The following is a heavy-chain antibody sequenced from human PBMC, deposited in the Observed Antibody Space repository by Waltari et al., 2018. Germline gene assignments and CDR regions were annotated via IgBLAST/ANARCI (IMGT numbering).Heavy chain of an antibody. CDR3: ATYIGASVGTAAFDV. J-gene: IGHJ3*01. V-gene: IGHV4-39*01. Sequence: QLQLQESGPRLVRPSETLSLICRVSVFSITSTRHYWAWIRQSPGQGLEWIGTVSYSGTTYISPSLKSRVSVSRDTSKNQVSLILGSVTAADMAVYYCATYIGASVGTAAFDVWGQGTMVTVSS. CDR1: VFSITSTRHY. D-gene: IGHD5-12*01. CDR2: VSYSGTT.